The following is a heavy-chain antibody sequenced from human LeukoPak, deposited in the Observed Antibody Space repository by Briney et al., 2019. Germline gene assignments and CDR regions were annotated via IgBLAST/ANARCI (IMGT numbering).Heavy chain of an antibody. CDR1: GYAFTSYG. V-gene: IGHV1-18*01. CDR3: AREDCSGGSCYSLSLTPVFHVFDI. D-gene: IGHD2-15*01. CDR2: ISAYNGNT. Sequence: ASVKVSCKASGYAFTSYGISWVRRAPGQGLEWMGWISAYNGNTNYAPKLQGRVTMTTDTSTSTAYMELRSLRSDDTAVYYCAREDCSGGSCYSLSLTPVFHVFDIWGQGTMVTVSS. J-gene: IGHJ3*02.